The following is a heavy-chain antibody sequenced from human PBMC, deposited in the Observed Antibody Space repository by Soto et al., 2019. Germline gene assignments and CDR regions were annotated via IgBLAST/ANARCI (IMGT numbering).Heavy chain of an antibody. CDR2: IDPSDSYS. CDR3: AKQDGFWDGSMCRIPDTYTLDV. CDR1: GYTFTTHW. Sequence: EVQLVQSGAEVKKPGESLRISCEASGYTFTTHWINWVRQRPGKGLEWMGRIDPSDSYSHYSPSFKGHVTISADKSISSAFLQWTSPEASATAIYYCAKQDGFWDGSMCRIPDTYTLDVWCPGPRVTVSS. D-gene: IGHD1-26*01. V-gene: IGHV5-10-1*03. J-gene: IGHJ6*02.